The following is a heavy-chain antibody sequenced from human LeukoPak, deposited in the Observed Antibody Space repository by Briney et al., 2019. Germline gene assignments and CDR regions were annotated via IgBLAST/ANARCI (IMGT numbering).Heavy chain of an antibody. D-gene: IGHD3-22*01. CDR1: GFSISSYW. CDR3: TTEYNLNYYDSSGYYY. V-gene: IGHV3-74*01. J-gene: IGHJ4*02. CDR2: IKTDGSRT. Sequence: GGSLRLSCAASGFSISSYWMHWVRQAPGKGLAWVSHIKTDGSRTNYADSVKGRFTISRDNAKNTLYLQMNSLKTEDTAVYYCTTEYNLNYYDSSGYYYWGQGTLVTVSS.